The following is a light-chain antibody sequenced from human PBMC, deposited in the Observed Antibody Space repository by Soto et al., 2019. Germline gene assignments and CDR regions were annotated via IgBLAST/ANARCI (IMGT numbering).Light chain of an antibody. J-gene: IGKJ1*01. V-gene: IGKV3-15*01. Sequence: IALTQSPASLSLSPGERATLSCRASQNIRNNLAWYQQKPGQSPRLLISGASTREAGIPGRFSGSGSGTEFTLIISSLQSEDFATYYCQQYNNWPPWTFGQGTKVDI. CDR3: QQYNNWPPWT. CDR2: GAS. CDR1: QNIRNN.